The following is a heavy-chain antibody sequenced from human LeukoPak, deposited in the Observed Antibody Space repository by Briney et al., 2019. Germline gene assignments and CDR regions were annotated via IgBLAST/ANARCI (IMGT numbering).Heavy chain of an antibody. CDR3: ARFRTWGDKAFDY. V-gene: IGHV3-21*01. D-gene: IGHD2-21*02. Sequence: GGSLRLSCAASGFTFSSYSMNWVRQAPGKGLEWVSSISSSSSYIYYADSVKGRFTISRDSAKNSLYLQMNSLRAEDTAVYYCARFRTWGDKAFDYWGQGTLVTVSS. CDR1: GFTFSSYS. CDR2: ISSSSSYI. J-gene: IGHJ4*02.